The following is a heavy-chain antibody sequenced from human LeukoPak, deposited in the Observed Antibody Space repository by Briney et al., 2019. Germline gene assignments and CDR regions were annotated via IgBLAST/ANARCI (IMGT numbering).Heavy chain of an antibody. J-gene: IGHJ6*02. CDR3: ARDGDGVVVPAAYYYYYGMDV. Sequence: ASVKVSCKASGYTFTGYYMHWVRQAPGQGLEWMGWINPNSGGTNYAQKFQGRVTMTRDTSISTAYMELSRLRSDDTAVYYCARDGDGVVVPAAYYYYYGMDVWGQGTTVTVSS. V-gene: IGHV1-2*02. D-gene: IGHD2-2*01. CDR1: GYTFTGYY. CDR2: INPNSGGT.